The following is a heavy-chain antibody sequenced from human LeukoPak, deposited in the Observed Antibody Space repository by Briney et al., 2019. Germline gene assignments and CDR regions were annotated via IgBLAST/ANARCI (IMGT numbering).Heavy chain of an antibody. CDR1: GFTFSSYA. CDR2: ISYDGNNK. Sequence: PGGSLRLSCAASGFTFSSYAMHWVRQAPGKGLEWVAVISYDGNNKYYADSVKGRFTISRDNSKNTLYLQMNSLRAEDTAVYYCARDRGDGGWTDYYGMDVWGQGTTVTVSS. CDR3: ARDRGDGGWTDYYGMDV. J-gene: IGHJ6*02. V-gene: IGHV3-30-3*01. D-gene: IGHD6-19*01.